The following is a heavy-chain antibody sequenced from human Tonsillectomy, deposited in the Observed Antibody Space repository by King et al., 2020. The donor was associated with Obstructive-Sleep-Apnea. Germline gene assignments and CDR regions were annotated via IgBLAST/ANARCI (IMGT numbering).Heavy chain of an antibody. V-gene: IGHV5-10-1*01. CDR1: GYSFTSYW. CDR2: IDPSDSYT. D-gene: IGHD3-10*01. Sequence: VQLVESGAEMKKPGESLRISCKGSGYSFTSYWISWVRPMPGKGLEWMGRIDPSDSYTNYSPSFQGHVTIPADKSISTAYLQWSSLKASDTAMYYCARHIYGSGTLGFDLWGRGTLVTVSS. CDR3: ARHIYGSGTLGFDL. J-gene: IGHJ2*01.